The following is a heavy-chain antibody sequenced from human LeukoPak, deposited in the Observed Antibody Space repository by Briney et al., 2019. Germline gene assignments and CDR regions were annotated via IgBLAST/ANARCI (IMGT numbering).Heavy chain of an antibody. CDR1: GFTFSSYA. CDR3: ARGNTDYYDSSGNLDY. Sequence: GGSPRLSCAASGFTFSSYAMHWVRQAPGKGLEWVAVISYDGSNKYYADSVKGRFTISRDNSKNTLYLQMNSLRAEDTAVYYCARGNTDYYDSSGNLDYWGQGTLVTVSS. CDR2: ISYDGSNK. V-gene: IGHV3-30*04. D-gene: IGHD3-22*01. J-gene: IGHJ4*02.